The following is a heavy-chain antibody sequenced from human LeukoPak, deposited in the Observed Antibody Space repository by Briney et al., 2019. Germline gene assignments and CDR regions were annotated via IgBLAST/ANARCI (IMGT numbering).Heavy chain of an antibody. D-gene: IGHD7-27*01. CDR3: AREHWDFDY. J-gene: IGHJ4*02. CDR1: GFTLSNYA. Sequence: GGSLRLSCAASGFTLSNYAITWIRQAPGKGLEWVSEISGSGESTYYGDSVKGRFTISRDNSKNTLYLQMNSLRAGDTAVYYCAREHWDFDYWGQGTLVTVSS. V-gene: IGHV3-23*01. CDR2: ISGSGEST.